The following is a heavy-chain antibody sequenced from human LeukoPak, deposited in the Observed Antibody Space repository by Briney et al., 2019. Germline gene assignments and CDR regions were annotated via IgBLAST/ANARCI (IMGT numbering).Heavy chain of an antibody. CDR1: GFTFSDYY. Sequence: GGSLRLSCAASGFTFSDYYMHWIRQAPGKGLEWVSYISGSGTSGTTIYYADYVKGRFTISRDNSKNTLYLQMNSLRAEDTAVYYCAKSGLKWEPIDYWGQGTLVTVSS. V-gene: IGHV3-11*01. J-gene: IGHJ4*02. CDR2: ISGSGTSGTTI. CDR3: AKSGLKWEPIDY. D-gene: IGHD1-26*01.